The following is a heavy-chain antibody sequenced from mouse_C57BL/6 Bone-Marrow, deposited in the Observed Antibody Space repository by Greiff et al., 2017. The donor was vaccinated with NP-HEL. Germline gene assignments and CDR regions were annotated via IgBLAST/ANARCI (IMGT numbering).Heavy chain of an antibody. D-gene: IGHD2-3*01. V-gene: IGHV1-50*01. Sequence: VQLQQSGAELVKPGASVKLSCKASGYTFTSYWMQWVKQRPGQGLEWIGEIDPSDSYTNYNQKFKGKATLTVDTSSSTAYMQLSSLTSEDSAVYYCAREGVIYDGYYVGFAYWGQGTLVTVSA. CDR2: IDPSDSYT. CDR1: GYTFTSYW. J-gene: IGHJ3*01. CDR3: AREGVIYDGYYVGFAY.